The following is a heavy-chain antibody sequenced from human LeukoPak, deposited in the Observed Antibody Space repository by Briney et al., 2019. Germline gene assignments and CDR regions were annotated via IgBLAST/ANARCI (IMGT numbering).Heavy chain of an antibody. V-gene: IGHV1-18*01. D-gene: IGHD5-24*01. CDR3: ARGWIEMPTVYFDY. CDR2: ISTYNGDT. Sequence: ASVKVSCKAPDYTFTSYGISWVRQAPGQGLEWMGWISTYNGDTKYTQKLQGRVTMTADTSTRTAHMELRSLRSDDTAVYYCARGWIEMPTVYFDYWGQGTLVSVFS. CDR1: DYTFTSYG. J-gene: IGHJ4*02.